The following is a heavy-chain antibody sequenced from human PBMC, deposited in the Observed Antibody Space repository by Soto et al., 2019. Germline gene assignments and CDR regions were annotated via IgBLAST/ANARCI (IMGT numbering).Heavy chain of an antibody. CDR1: GYSFTSYW. CDR3: ARSAEESPYYYYYYMDV. CDR2: IYPGDSDT. V-gene: IGHV5-51*01. Sequence: GESLKISCKGSGYSFTSYWIGWVRQMPGKGLEWMGIIYPGDSDTRYSPSFQGQVTISADKSISTAYLQWSSLKASDTAMYYCARSAEESPYYYYYYMDVWGKGTTVTVSS. J-gene: IGHJ6*03.